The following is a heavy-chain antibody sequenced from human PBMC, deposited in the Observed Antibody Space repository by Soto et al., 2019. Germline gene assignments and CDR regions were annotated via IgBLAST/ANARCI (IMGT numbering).Heavy chain of an antibody. CDR2: ISPNSGRP. CDR3: ARDFTYYYDSRYFTGAFDI. CDR1: GYTFTKYD. Sequence: ASVKVSCKASGYTFTKYDISWVRQAPGQGLEWLGLISPNSGRPSYAQKLQGRVTMTTDTSTSTAYMELRSLRSDDTAVYYCARDFTYYYDSRYFTGAFDIWGQGAMVTVSS. D-gene: IGHD3-22*01. V-gene: IGHV1-18*04. J-gene: IGHJ3*02.